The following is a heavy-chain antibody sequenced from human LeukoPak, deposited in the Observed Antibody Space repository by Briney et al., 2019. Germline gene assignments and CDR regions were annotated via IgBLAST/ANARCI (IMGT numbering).Heavy chain of an antibody. V-gene: IGHV1-2*02. D-gene: IGHD1-26*01. CDR3: ARGGWELLYFDY. Sequence: ASVKVSCKASGYTFTGYYMHWVRQAPGQGLGWMGWINPNSGDTNYAQKFQGRVTMTRDTSISTAYVELSRLRSDDTAVYYCARGGWELLYFDYWGQGTLVTVSS. CDR1: GYTFTGYY. CDR2: INPNSGDT. J-gene: IGHJ4*02.